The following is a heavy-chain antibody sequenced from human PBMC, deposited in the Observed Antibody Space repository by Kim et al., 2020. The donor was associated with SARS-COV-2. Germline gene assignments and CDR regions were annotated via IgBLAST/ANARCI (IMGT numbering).Heavy chain of an antibody. CDR2: IRSKRYGEKT. V-gene: IGHV3-49*03. CDR3: TSGPYYYDSAAYYHDY. Sequence: GGSLRLSCTTSGLNFGDYAMSWFRQAPGKWLEWVAFIRSKRYGEKTEYAASVKGRFTISRDDSKRIAYLQMNGLKTEDTAVYYCTSGPYYYDSAAYYHDYWGQGTLVTVSS. D-gene: IGHD3-22*01. J-gene: IGHJ4*02. CDR1: GLNFGDYA.